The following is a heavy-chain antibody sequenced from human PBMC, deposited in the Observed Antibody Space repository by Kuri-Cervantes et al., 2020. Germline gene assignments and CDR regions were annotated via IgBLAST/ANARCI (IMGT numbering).Heavy chain of an antibody. CDR1: GFTFSSSW. V-gene: IGHV3-21*01. Sequence: GGSLRLSCAASGFTFSSSWMNWVRQAPGKGLEWVSSISSSSSYIYYADSVKGRFTIFRDNAKNSLYLQMNSLRAEDTAVYYCARVRDGYNPPVIDYWGQGTLVTVSS. D-gene: IGHD5-24*01. CDR2: ISSSSSYI. CDR3: ARVRDGYNPPVIDY. J-gene: IGHJ4*02.